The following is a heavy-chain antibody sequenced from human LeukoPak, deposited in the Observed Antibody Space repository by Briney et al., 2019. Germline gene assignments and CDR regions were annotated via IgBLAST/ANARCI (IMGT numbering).Heavy chain of an antibody. CDR1: GGSISDIY. Sequence: PSETLSLTCTVSGGSISDIYWSWIRQFPGKGLEWVGYVNHSGSTNDNPSLKSRVTLSVDTSKNHLSLKLSSVTAADTAVYYCAKHHSFDIWGQGTLVTVSS. CDR3: AKHHSFDI. J-gene: IGHJ3*02. V-gene: IGHV4-59*08. CDR2: VNHSGST.